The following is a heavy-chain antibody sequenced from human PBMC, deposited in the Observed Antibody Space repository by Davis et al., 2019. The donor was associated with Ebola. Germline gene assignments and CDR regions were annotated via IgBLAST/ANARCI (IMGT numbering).Heavy chain of an antibody. D-gene: IGHD3-3*01. CDR1: GYTFTSYA. Sequence: ASVKVSCKASGYTFTSYAMHWVRQAPGQRLEWMGWINAGNDNTKYSQKFQGRVTITRDTSASTAYMELSSLRSEDTAVYYCARSYYDFWSGYSSFDYWGQGTLVTVSS. J-gene: IGHJ4*02. CDR2: INAGNDNT. CDR3: ARSYYDFWSGYSSFDY. V-gene: IGHV1-3*01.